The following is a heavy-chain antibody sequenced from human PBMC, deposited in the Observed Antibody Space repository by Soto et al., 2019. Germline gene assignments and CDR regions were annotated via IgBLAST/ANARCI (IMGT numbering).Heavy chain of an antibody. CDR2: IIPILGIA. Sequence: ASVKVSCKASGGTFSIYTIVWVRQAPGQGLEWMGRIIPILGIANYAQKFQGRVTITADKSTSTAYMELSSLRSEDTAVYYCARDNLYDFWSGPRLNAFDIWGQGTMVTISS. D-gene: IGHD3-3*01. J-gene: IGHJ3*02. CDR1: GGTFSIYT. V-gene: IGHV1-69*04. CDR3: ARDNLYDFWSGPRLNAFDI.